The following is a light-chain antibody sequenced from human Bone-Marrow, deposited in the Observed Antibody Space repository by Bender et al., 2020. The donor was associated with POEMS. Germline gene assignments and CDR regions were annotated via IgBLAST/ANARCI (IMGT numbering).Light chain of an antibody. CDR2: EVS. CDR3: CSYASGTTFYV. V-gene: IGLV2-23*02. J-gene: IGLJ1*01. CDR1: SSDVGGYNL. Sequence: QSALTQPASVSGSPGQSITISCTGTSSDVGGYNLVSWYQQHPGKVPKLMISEVSKRPSGVSNRFSGSKSGNTASLTISGLQAEDEADYYCCSYASGTTFYVFGTGTEVTVL.